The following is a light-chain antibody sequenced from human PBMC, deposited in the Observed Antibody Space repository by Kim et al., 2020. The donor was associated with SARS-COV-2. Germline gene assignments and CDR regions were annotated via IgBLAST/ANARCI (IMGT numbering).Light chain of an antibody. CDR3: NSYAGSTTWV. J-gene: IGLJ3*02. V-gene: IGLV2-8*01. CDR2: EVS. Sequence: QSVLTQPPSASGSPGQSVTISCTGTSSDVGGYNYVSWYQQHPGKAPKLMIYEVSKRPSGVPARFSGSKSGNTASLTVSGLQAEDEADYYCNSYAGSTTWVFGGGTQLTVL. CDR1: SSDVGGYNY.